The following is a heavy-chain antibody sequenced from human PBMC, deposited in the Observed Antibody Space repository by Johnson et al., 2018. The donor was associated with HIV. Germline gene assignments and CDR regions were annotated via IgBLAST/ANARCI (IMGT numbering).Heavy chain of an antibody. CDR2: ISYDGRNK. CDR1: GFTFSSSG. CDR3: AREYYGSGSDAFDI. Sequence: QVQLVESGGGVVQPERSLRLSCAASGFTFSSSGMLWVRQAPGKGLEWVAVISYDGRNKYYADSVKGRFTISRDNSKNTLYLQMNSLRAEDTAVYYCAREYYGSGSDAFDIWGQGTMVTVSS. J-gene: IGHJ3*02. V-gene: IGHV3-30*19. D-gene: IGHD3-10*01.